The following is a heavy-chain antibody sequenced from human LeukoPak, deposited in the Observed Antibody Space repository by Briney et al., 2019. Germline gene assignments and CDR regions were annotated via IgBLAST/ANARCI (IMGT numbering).Heavy chain of an antibody. J-gene: IGHJ3*02. CDR2: INPNSGGT. CDR3: AREEAVWSTSDI. Sequence: AASVKVSCKVSGYTFTGYFIHWVRQAPGQGLEWMGWINPNSGGTNYAQNFQGRVTMTRDTSVSTAYMDLSSLTSDDTAVYYCAREEAVWSTSDIWGQGTMVTVSS. CDR1: GYTFTGYF. D-gene: IGHD2-8*02. V-gene: IGHV1-2*02.